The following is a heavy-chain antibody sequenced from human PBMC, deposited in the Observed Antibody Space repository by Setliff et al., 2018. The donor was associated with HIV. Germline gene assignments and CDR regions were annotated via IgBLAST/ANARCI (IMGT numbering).Heavy chain of an antibody. V-gene: IGHV4-38-2*02. CDR3: AGTTWIQLWLLGWFDP. Sequence: ETLSLTCTVSGTSISSNYYWAWIRQAPGKGLEWIGSIYHSGSTYYNPSLKSRVTISVDKSRNQFSLKVSSVTAADTAVYYCAGTTWIQLWLLGWFDPWGQGTLVTVSS. D-gene: IGHD5-18*01. CDR2: IYHSGST. CDR1: GTSISSNYY. J-gene: IGHJ5*02.